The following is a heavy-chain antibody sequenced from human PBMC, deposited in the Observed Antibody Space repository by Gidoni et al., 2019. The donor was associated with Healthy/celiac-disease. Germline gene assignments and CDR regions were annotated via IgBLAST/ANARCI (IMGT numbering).Heavy chain of an antibody. Sequence: QVQLVQSGAEVKKPGSSVKVSCKASGGTFSSYAISWVRQAPGQGLEWMGGIIPIFGTANYAQKFQGRVTITADESTSTAYMELSSLRSEDTAVYYCARGPDTAARSEYYYYYYMDVWGKGTTVTVSS. CDR2: IIPIFGTA. CDR3: ARGPDTAARSEYYYYYYMDV. J-gene: IGHJ6*03. D-gene: IGHD6-6*01. CDR1: GGTFSSYA. V-gene: IGHV1-69*01.